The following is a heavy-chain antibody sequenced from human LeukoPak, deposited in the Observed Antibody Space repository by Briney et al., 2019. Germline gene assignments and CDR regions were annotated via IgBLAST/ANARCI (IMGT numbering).Heavy chain of an antibody. CDR2: ISGSGGST. Sequence: PGGSLRLSCAASGFTFSSYAMSWIRQAPGKGLEWVSAISGSGGSTYYADSVKGRFTISRDNSKNTLYLQMNSLRAEDTAVYYCARCRGSYVAGYFDYWGQGTLVTVSS. CDR3: ARCRGSYVAGYFDY. CDR1: GFTFSSYA. D-gene: IGHD1-26*01. J-gene: IGHJ4*02. V-gene: IGHV3-23*01.